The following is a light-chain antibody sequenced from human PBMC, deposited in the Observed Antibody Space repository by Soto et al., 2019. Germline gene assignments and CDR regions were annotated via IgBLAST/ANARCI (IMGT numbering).Light chain of an antibody. V-gene: IGLV2-18*02. CDR3: SSFTSSRTYV. J-gene: IGLJ1*01. CDR2: EVS. CDR1: SSDVGSYNR. Sequence: QSALTQPPSVSGSPGQSVAISCTGTSSDVGSYNRVAWYQQSPGTAPKLMIYEVSNRPSGVPDRFSGSKSGNTASLTISGLQAEDEADYYCSSFTSSRTYVFGPGTKVTVL.